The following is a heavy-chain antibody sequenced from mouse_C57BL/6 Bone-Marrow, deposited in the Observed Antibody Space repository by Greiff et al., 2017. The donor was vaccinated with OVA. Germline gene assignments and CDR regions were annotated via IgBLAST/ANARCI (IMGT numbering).Heavy chain of an antibody. V-gene: IGHV7-3*01. D-gene: IGHD1-1*02. CDR3: ASWGSFAWFAY. CDR2: IRNKANGYTT. CDR1: GFTFTDYY. Sequence: EVQGVESGGGLVQPGGSLSLSCAASGFTFTDYYMSWVRQPPGKALEWLGFIRNKANGYTTEYSASVKGRFTISRDISQSILYLQINALRAEDSATYYCASWGSFAWFAYWGQGTLVTVSA. J-gene: IGHJ3*01.